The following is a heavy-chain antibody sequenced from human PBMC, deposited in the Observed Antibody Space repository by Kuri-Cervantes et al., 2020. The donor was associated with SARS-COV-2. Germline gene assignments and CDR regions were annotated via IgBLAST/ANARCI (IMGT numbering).Heavy chain of an antibody. CDR2: ISAYNGNT. CDR1: GYTFTSYG. Sequence: ASVKVSCKASGYTFTSYGISWVRQAPGQGLEWMGWISAYNGNTNYAQKFQGRVTMTRDTSTSTVYMELSSLRSEDTAVYYCASTSGSHPVFDYWGQGTLVTVSS. CDR3: ASTSGSHPVFDY. V-gene: IGHV1-18*01. D-gene: IGHD3-10*01. J-gene: IGHJ4*02.